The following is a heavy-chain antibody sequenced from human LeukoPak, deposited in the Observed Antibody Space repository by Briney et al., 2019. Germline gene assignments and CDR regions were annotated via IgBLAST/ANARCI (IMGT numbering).Heavy chain of an antibody. J-gene: IGHJ2*01. Sequence: ASVKVSCKASGYTFTGYYMHWVRQAPGQGLEWMGWINPNSGGTIYAQKFQGRVTMTRDTSISTAYMELSRLRSDDTAVYYCAREPHYDLLTGYALGYLDLWGRGTLLTVSS. CDR2: INPNSGGT. V-gene: IGHV1-2*02. D-gene: IGHD3-9*01. CDR1: GYTFTGYY. CDR3: AREPHYDLLTGYALGYLDL.